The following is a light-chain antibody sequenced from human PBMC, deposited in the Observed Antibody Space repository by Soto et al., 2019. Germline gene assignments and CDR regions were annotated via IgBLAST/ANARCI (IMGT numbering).Light chain of an antibody. CDR2: GSS. CDR3: QQRSSWPPPT. J-gene: IGKJ4*01. CDR1: RSLSDNH. V-gene: IGKV3D-20*02. Sequence: EIVLTQSPGTLSLSPGETAALSCRASRSLSDNHLAWYQQRPGQAPRLLIYGSSSRAAGIPDRFRGSGTGTDFTLTIRRLEPEDFGVYYCQQRSSWPPPTFGGGTKVEI.